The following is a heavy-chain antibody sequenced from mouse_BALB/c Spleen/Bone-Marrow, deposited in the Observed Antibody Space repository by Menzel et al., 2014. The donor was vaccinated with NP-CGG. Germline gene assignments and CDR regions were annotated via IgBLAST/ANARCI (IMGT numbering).Heavy chain of an antibody. D-gene: IGHD1-1*01. V-gene: IGHV1-53*01. CDR2: INPSNGGT. Sequence: QVQLQESGADLVKPGASVKLSCKASGYSFTNYYMYWVKQPPGKRLEWIGEINPSNGGTNFNEKVKSKATLTVDKSSSTAFMSLSRLTTEDSAVYYCATTIYGYWFFYVSGAGATVSVSS. CDR3: ATTIYGYWFFYV. CDR1: GYSFTNYY. J-gene: IGHJ1*01.